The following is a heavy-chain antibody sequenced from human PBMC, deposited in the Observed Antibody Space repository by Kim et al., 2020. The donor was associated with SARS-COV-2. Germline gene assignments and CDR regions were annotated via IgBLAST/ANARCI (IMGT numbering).Heavy chain of an antibody. Sequence: SETLSLTCTVSGGSISSSSYYWGWIRQPPGKGLEWIGSIYYSGSTYYNPSLKSRVTISVDTSKNQFSLKLSSVTAADTAVYYCARDQVAVAGYYYYGMDVWGQGTTVTVSS. CDR2: IYYSGST. D-gene: IGHD6-19*01. V-gene: IGHV4-39*07. CDR1: GGSISSSSYY. J-gene: IGHJ6*02. CDR3: ARDQVAVAGYYYYGMDV.